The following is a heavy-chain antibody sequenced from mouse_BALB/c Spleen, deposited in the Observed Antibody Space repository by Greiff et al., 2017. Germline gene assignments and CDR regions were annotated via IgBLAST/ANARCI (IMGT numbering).Heavy chain of an antibody. CDR2: ISSGGGST. V-gene: IGHV5-12-1*01. CDR1: GFAFSSYD. J-gene: IGHJ2*01. D-gene: IGHD1-1*01. CDR3: ARQGSYYGSSYDYFDY. Sequence: DVKLVESGGGLVKPGGSLKLSCAASGFAFSSYDMSWVRQTPEKRLEWVAYISSGGGSTYYPDTVKGRFTISRDNAKNTLYLQMSSLKSEDTAMYYCARQGSYYGSSYDYFDYWGQGTTLTVSS.